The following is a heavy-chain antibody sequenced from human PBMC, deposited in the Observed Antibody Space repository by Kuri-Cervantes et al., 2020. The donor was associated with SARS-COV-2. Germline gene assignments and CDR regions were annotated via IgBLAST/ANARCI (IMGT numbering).Heavy chain of an antibody. J-gene: IGHJ6*02. CDR2: ISGSGGST. CDR3: ARSISGSYVYYYYGMDV. D-gene: IGHD1-26*01. CDR1: GFSFSNYN. Sequence: GGSLRLSCAASGFSFSNYNMHWVRQAPGKGLEWVSAISGSGGSTYYADSVKGRFTISRDNSKNTLYLQMNSLRAEDTAVYYCARSISGSYVYYYYGMDVWGQGTTVTVSS. V-gene: IGHV3-23*01.